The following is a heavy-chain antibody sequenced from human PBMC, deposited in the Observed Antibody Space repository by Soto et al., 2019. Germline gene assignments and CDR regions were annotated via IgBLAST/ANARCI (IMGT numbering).Heavy chain of an antibody. Sequence: GGSLRLSCTASGFTFGDYAMSWVRQAPGKGLEWVGFIRSKAYGGTTEYAASVKGRFTISRDDSKSIAYLQMNSLKTEDTAVYYCTRAGYNWSDVQGGYYYYGMDVWGQGTTVTVSS. J-gene: IGHJ6*02. CDR3: TRAGYNWSDVQGGYYYYGMDV. D-gene: IGHD1-20*01. V-gene: IGHV3-49*04. CDR2: IRSKAYGGTT. CDR1: GFTFGDYA.